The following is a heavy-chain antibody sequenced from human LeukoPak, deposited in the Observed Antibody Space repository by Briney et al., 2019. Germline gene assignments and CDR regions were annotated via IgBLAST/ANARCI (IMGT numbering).Heavy chain of an antibody. CDR3: ARDGRGDAYTYSDY. CDR1: GFTFSSYT. V-gene: IGHV3-64*02. J-gene: IGHJ4*02. CDR2: ISDNGGST. Sequence: PGGSLRLPCAASGFTFSSYTIHWVRQAPGKGLEYVSSISDNGGSTYYADSVKGRFTISRDNSKNTLYLQMGSLRAEDMAVYYCARDGRGDAYTYSDYWGQGTLVTVSS. D-gene: IGHD5-24*01.